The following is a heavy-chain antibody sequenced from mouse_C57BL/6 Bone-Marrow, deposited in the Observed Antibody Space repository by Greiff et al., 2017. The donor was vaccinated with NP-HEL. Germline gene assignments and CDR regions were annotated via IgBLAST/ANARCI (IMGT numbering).Heavy chain of an antibody. J-gene: IGHJ3*01. CDR1: GFTFSSYG. CDR3: ARRGIYYVPGTWFAY. CDR2: ISSGGSYT. Sequence: EVHLVESGGDLVKPGGSLKLSCAASGFTFSSYGMSWVRQTPDKRLEWVATISSGGSYTYYLDSVKGRFTISRDNAKNTLYLQLSRLKSEDTAMYYCARRGIYYVPGTWFAYWGQGTLVTVSA. V-gene: IGHV5-6*01. D-gene: IGHD2-1*01.